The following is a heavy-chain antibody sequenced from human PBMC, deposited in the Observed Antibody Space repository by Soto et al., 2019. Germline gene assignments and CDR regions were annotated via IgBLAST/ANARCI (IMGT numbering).Heavy chain of an antibody. V-gene: IGHV4-39*01. CDR1: GGSISISSYY. Sequence: SETLSLTCTVSGGSISISSYYWVCIRQPPGKGLEWIGSIYYSGTTYYNPSLKSRVTISVDTSKNQFSLKLRSVTAADTAVYYCARQSPDYLGSVGWFDPWGQGTLVTVSS. CDR2: IYYSGTT. CDR3: ARQSPDYLGSVGWFDP. D-gene: IGHD1-26*01. J-gene: IGHJ5*02.